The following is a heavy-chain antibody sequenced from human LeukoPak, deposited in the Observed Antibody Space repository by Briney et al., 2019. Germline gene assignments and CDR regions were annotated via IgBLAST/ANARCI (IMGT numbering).Heavy chain of an antibody. Sequence: SETLSLTCTVSGGSISSYYWSWIRQPPGKGLEWIGYIYYSGSINYNPSLKSRVTISVDTSKNQFSLKLSSVTAADTAVYYCARHGMVRGVIIGEVDYWGQGTLVTVSS. V-gene: IGHV4-59*08. CDR3: ARHGMVRGVIIGEVDY. D-gene: IGHD3-10*01. CDR1: GGSISSYY. CDR2: IYYSGSI. J-gene: IGHJ4*02.